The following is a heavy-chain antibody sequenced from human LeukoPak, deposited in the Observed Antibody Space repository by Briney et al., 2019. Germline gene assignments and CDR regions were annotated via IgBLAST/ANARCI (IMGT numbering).Heavy chain of an antibody. Sequence: GGSLRLSCAASGFSFSSYSMNWVRQAPGKGLEWVSCISSSSSYIYYADSVKGRFTISRDNAKNSLYMQMNSLRAEDTAVYYCARAGCSGGSCYDSWGQGTMVTVSS. CDR3: ARAGCSGGSCYDS. J-gene: IGHJ3*01. CDR1: GFSFSSYS. V-gene: IGHV3-21*01. D-gene: IGHD2-15*01. CDR2: ISSSSSYI.